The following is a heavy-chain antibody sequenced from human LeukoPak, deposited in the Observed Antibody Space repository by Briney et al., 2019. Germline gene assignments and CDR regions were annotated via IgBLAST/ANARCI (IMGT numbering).Heavy chain of an antibody. Sequence: ASVKVSCKASEYTFTDYYLHWLRQAPGQGLEWMGWMHPNSGGTNYAQNFQGRVTMTRDTSITTAYMELSRLTSDDTAVYYCASLAHFDGSTYYPDFWGQGTLVTVSS. CDR2: MHPNSGGT. J-gene: IGHJ4*02. D-gene: IGHD3-22*01. CDR3: ASLAHFDGSTYYPDF. CDR1: EYTFTDYY. V-gene: IGHV1-2*02.